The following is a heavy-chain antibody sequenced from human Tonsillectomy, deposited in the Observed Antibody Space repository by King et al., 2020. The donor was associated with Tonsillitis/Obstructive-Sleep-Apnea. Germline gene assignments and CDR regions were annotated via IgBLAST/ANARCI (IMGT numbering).Heavy chain of an antibody. D-gene: IGHD6-19*01. CDR1: GYTFSRYA. Sequence: QVQLVQSGSELKKPGASVKVSCKASGYTFSRYAMNWVRQAPGQGLEWMGWVHTNTGKPTYAQGLTGRFVFSVDTSVSTAYLHISSLKAEDTAVYYCARDAPENVTVAGLDAFDIWGQGTMVAVSS. J-gene: IGHJ3*02. CDR3: ARDAPENVTVAGLDAFDI. V-gene: IGHV7-4-1*02. CDR2: VHTNTGKP.